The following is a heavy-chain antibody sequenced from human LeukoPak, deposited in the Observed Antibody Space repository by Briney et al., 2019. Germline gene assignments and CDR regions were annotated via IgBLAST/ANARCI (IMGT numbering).Heavy chain of an antibody. D-gene: IGHD3-10*02. CDR3: AKRCCPGSPSYFYYYYMDI. V-gene: IGHV3-23*01. CDR2: IGRSGQTT. J-gene: IGHJ6*03. Sequence: GGSLRLSCAASGFIFSNYDISWVRQAPGMGLEWISSIGRSGQTTFYADSVRGRFTISRDNSRSTLYLQMDSLRAEDTAVYYCAKRCCPGSPSYFYYYYMDIWGRGTTVTVSS. CDR1: GFIFSNYD.